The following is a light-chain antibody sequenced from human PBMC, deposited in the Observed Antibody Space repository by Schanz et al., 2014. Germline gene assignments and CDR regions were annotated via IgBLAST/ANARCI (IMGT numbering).Light chain of an antibody. V-gene: IGLV8-61*01. CDR2: NTN. Sequence: QAVVTQEPSFSVSPGGTVTLTCGLNSGSVSTSYYPTWYQQTPGQAPRTLIYNTNTRSSEVPDRFSGSILGRRAALTITGAQADDESDYYCVLYMGSGIWMFGGGTKLTVL. CDR1: SGSVSTSYY. J-gene: IGLJ3*02. CDR3: VLYMGSGIWM.